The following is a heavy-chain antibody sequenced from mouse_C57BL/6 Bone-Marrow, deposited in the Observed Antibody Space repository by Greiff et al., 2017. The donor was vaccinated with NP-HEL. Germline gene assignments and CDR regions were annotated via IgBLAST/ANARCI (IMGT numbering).Heavy chain of an antibody. CDR2: INPSTGGT. CDR3: ARIYYGLHWYFDV. V-gene: IGHV1-42*01. CDR1: GYSFTGYY. J-gene: IGHJ1*03. Sequence: VQLQQSGPELVKPGASVKMSCKASGYSFTGYYMNWVKQSPEKSLEWIGEINPSTGGTTYNQKFKAKATLTVDKSSSTAYMQLKSLTSEDSAVYYCARIYYGLHWYFDVWGTGTTVTVSS. D-gene: IGHD2-1*01.